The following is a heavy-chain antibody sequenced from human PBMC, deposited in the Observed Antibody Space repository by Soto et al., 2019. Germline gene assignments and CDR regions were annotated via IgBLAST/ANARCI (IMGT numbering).Heavy chain of an antibody. CDR1: GFTLSNVW. D-gene: IGHD3-16*01. CDR3: SPDASAGLDT. V-gene: IGHV3-15*01. J-gene: IGHJ5*02. CDR2: IKSEIEGGTT. Sequence: GGPLRVSCPASGFTLSNVWMTWVRRAPGKGLEWVGRIKSEIEGGTTDYAAPVKGRFTISRDDSRNTLYLQMNSLKTEDTAVYYCSPDASAGLDTWGQGTQVTVSS.